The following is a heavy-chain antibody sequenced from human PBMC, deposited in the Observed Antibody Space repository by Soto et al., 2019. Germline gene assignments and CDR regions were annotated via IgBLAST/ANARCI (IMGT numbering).Heavy chain of an antibody. CDR3: ARRSTYSRSWSSGWFDS. CDR1: GFSLSSDGVG. D-gene: IGHD3-10*01. Sequence: QITLKESGPTLVKPTQTLTLTCTLSGFSLSSDGVGVGWIRPPPGKALEWLEFIYWDDDYRYSPSLQSRLNITKDGYNNQVLRIVTNVDPVDSATYFCARRSTYSRSWSSGWFDSLGQGILVTVSS. V-gene: IGHV2-5*02. CDR2: IYWDDDY. J-gene: IGHJ5*01.